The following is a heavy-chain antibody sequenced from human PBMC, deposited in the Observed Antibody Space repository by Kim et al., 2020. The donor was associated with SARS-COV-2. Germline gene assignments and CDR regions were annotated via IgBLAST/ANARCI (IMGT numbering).Heavy chain of an antibody. J-gene: IGHJ6*02. CDR3: ARVGVVPAARYYGMDV. D-gene: IGHD2-2*01. V-gene: IGHV1-18*01. Sequence: KLQGKVTMTTDTSTSTAYMELRSLRSDDTAVYYCARVGVVPAARYYGMDVWGQGTTVTVSS.